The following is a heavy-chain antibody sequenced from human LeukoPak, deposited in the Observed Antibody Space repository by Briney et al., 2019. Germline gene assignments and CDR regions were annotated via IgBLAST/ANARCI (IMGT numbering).Heavy chain of an antibody. Sequence: MASETLSLTCTVSGGSISSYYWSWLPQPPGKGLEGIGYIYYTGSTNYNPSLKSRVTISVDTSKSQFSLKLTSVTAADTAMYYCAACTGGTCYHLKFDYWGQGTLVTVSS. CDR2: IYYTGST. V-gene: IGHV4-59*01. CDR1: GGSISSYY. CDR3: AACTGGTCYHLKFDY. J-gene: IGHJ4*02. D-gene: IGHD2-15*01.